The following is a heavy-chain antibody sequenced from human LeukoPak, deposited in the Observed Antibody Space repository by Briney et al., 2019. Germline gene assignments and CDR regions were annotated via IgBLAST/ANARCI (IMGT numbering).Heavy chain of an antibody. CDR3: AGVIAVAGGFDY. D-gene: IGHD6-19*01. Sequence: GRSLRLSCAASGFTFSSYAMHWVRQAPGKGLEWVAVISYDGSNKYYADSVKGRFTISRDNSKNTLYLQMNSLRADDTAVYYCAGVIAVAGGFDYWGQGTLVTVSS. V-gene: IGHV3-30-3*01. CDR2: ISYDGSNK. CDR1: GFTFSSYA. J-gene: IGHJ4*02.